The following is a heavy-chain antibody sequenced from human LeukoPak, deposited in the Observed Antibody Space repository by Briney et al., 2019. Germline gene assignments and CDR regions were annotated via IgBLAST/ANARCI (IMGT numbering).Heavy chain of an antibody. CDR2: ISAYNGNT. CDR1: GYTFTSYG. D-gene: IGHD2-15*01. J-gene: IGHJ4*02. CDR3: AREVPADSDFDY. Sequence: ASVKVSCKASGYTFTSYGISWVRQAPGQGLECMGWISAYNGNTNYAQKFQGRVTMTRNTSISTAYMELSSLRSEDTAVYYCAREVPADSDFDYWGQGTLVTVSS. V-gene: IGHV1-18*01.